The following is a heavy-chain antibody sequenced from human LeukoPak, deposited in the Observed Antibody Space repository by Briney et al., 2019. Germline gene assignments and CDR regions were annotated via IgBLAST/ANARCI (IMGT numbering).Heavy chain of an antibody. CDR2: INWNGGST. J-gene: IGHJ4*02. V-gene: IGHV3-20*04. Sequence: GGSLRLSCAASGFTFDDYGMSWVRQAPGKGLEWVSGINWNGGSTGYADSVKGRFTISRDNAKNSLYLQMNSLRAEDMAFYYCTRSSGWYNYFDYWGQGTLVTVSS. CDR1: GFTFDDYG. CDR3: TRSSGWYNYFDY. D-gene: IGHD6-19*01.